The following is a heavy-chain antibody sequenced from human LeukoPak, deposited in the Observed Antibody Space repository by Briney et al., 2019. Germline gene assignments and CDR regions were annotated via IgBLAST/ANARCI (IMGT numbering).Heavy chain of an antibody. CDR3: ARQFRDSSGYYSYYFDY. V-gene: IGHV5-51*01. D-gene: IGHD3-22*01. Sequence: GESLKISCKGSGYSFTTYWIGWLRQMPGRGLEWMGIIYPGDSDTRYSPSFQGQVTISADKSISTAYLQWSSLKASDTAMYYCARQFRDSSGYYSYYFDYWGQGTLVTVSS. CDR1: GYSFTTYW. CDR2: IYPGDSDT. J-gene: IGHJ4*02.